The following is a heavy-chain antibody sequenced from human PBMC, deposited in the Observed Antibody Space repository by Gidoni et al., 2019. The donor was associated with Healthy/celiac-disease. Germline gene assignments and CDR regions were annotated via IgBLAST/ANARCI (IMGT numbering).Heavy chain of an antibody. CDR3: ARTDKTHYDFWSGPVLSRDAFDI. V-gene: IGHV4-39*01. D-gene: IGHD3-3*01. CDR2: IYYSGST. CDR1: GVSISSRSYY. Sequence: QLQLQESGPGLVKPSETLSLTCTVSGVSISSRSYYWGWIRQPPGKGLEWIGSIYYSGSTYYNPSLKSRVTISVDTSKNQFSLKLSSVTAADTAVYYWARTDKTHYDFWSGPVLSRDAFDIWGQGTMVTVSS. J-gene: IGHJ3*02.